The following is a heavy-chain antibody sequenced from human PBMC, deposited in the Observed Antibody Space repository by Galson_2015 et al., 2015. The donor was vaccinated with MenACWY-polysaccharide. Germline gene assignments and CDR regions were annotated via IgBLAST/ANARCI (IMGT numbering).Heavy chain of an antibody. D-gene: IGHD7-27*01. CDR1: GGSMTNLS. Sequence: SGPGLVKPSETLSLTCTVSGGSMTNLSWSWLRQSPGRGLEWIGFIYFSGSTTYNPSFASRVIISVDTSNNQFSLRLSSVTAADTAVYYCACISGAYPRVALDVWSQGTLVTVSS. CDR3: ACISGAYPRVALDV. V-gene: IGHV4-59*11. CDR2: IYFSGST. J-gene: IGHJ3*01.